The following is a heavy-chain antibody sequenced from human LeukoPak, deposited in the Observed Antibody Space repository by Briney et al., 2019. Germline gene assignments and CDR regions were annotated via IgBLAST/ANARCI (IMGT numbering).Heavy chain of an antibody. D-gene: IGHD6-19*01. CDR1: GFTFSTYG. CDR2: ISGSGGST. V-gene: IGHV3-23*01. Sequence: PGGSLRLSCAASGFTFSTYGMHWVRQAPGKGLEWVSGISGSGGSTYYADSVKGRFTISRDNSKNTLYLQMNSLRAEDTAVYNCAKVKGGLAAAFDIWGQGTMVTVSS. J-gene: IGHJ3*02. CDR3: AKVKGGLAAAFDI.